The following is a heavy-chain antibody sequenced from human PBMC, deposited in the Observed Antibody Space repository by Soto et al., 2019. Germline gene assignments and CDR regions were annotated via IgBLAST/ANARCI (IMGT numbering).Heavy chain of an antibody. CDR1: DFSLTTGKMD. V-gene: IGHV2-26*01. CDR3: ARMNVDSYQFYYAMDV. Sequence: SGPTLVNPTETLTLTCTVSDFSLTTGKMDVSWIRQPPGKALEWLAHIFSDNERSYSTSLQGRLTISKDTSGSQVVLSMTNVDPVDTATYYCARMNVDSYQFYYAMDVWGQGTTVTVSS. J-gene: IGHJ6*02. CDR2: IFSDNER. D-gene: IGHD4-17*01.